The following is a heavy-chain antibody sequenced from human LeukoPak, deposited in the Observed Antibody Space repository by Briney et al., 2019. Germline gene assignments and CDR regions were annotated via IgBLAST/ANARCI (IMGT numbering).Heavy chain of an antibody. CDR2: IYPGDSDT. Sequence: GESLKISCKGSGYTFTNYWIAWVRQIPGKGLEGMGIIYPGDSDTRYSPSFQGQVTISADKSISIAYLQWSSLKASDTAMYYCARTYTGGDAFDIWGQGTMVTVSS. V-gene: IGHV5-51*01. D-gene: IGHD2-8*02. CDR3: ARTYTGGDAFDI. J-gene: IGHJ3*02. CDR1: GYTFTNYW.